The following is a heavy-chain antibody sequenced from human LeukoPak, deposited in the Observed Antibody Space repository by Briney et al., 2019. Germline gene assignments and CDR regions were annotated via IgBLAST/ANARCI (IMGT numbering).Heavy chain of an antibody. Sequence: TGGSLRLSCAASGFIVSSNYMSWVRQAPGKGLEWVSVIYSGGSTYYADSVKGRFTISRDNSKNTLYLQMNSLRAEDTAVYYCARDNGSYYFDYWGQGTLVTVSS. CDR1: GFIVSSNY. J-gene: IGHJ4*02. V-gene: IGHV3-53*01. CDR2: IYSGGST. CDR3: ARDNGSYYFDY. D-gene: IGHD1-26*01.